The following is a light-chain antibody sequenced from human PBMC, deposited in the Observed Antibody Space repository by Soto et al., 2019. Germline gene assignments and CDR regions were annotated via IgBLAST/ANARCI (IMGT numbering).Light chain of an antibody. CDR3: QHYGSSCPP. CDR2: GAS. CDR1: QSVRSRS. V-gene: IGKV3-20*01. J-gene: IGKJ1*01. Sequence: SVRTQSPATLSVSTGEIATCSCEASQSVRSRSLAWYQHNPGQAPRLLMYGASSRATGIPDRFSGSGSGTDFTLTISRLEPEDFVLYYCQHYGSSCPPFGQGTKVDIK.